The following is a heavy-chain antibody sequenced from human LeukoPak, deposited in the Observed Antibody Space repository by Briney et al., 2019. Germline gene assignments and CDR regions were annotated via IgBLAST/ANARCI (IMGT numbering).Heavy chain of an antibody. Sequence: ASVKVSCKASGYTFTSYDINWVRQATGQGLEWIGWMKPNGGNTGYAQKFQGRVTMTRDTSISTAYMELSSLRSEDTAVYYCVAVVDTSFDYWGQGTPVTVSS. CDR1: GYTFTSYD. CDR2: MKPNGGNT. D-gene: IGHD2-15*01. J-gene: IGHJ4*02. CDR3: VAVVDTSFDY. V-gene: IGHV1-8*02.